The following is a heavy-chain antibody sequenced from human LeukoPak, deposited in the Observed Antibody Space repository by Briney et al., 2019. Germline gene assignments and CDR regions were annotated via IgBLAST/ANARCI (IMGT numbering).Heavy chain of an antibody. CDR2: INHSGST. CDR3: AGHSIAGRYFDWLPSKADAFDI. CDR1: GGSFSGYY. V-gene: IGHV4-34*01. Sequence: PSETLSLTCAVYGGSFSGYYWSWIRQPPGKGLEWIGEINHSGSTNYNPSLKSRVTISVDTSKNQFSLKLSSVTAADTAVYYCAGHSIAGRYFDWLPSKADAFDIWGQGTMVTVSS. J-gene: IGHJ3*02. D-gene: IGHD3-9*01.